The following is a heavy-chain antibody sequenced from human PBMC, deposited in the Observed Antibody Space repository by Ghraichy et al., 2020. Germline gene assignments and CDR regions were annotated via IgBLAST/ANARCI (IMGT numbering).Heavy chain of an antibody. CDR3: ARELGGMTLVGMDI. D-gene: IGHD1-26*01. V-gene: IGHV1-3*01. Sequence: SVKVSCKASGYTFTTYAMHWVRQAPGQRLEWMGWINAGNGNTKYSQRSQGRVTITRDTSTTTTYMELSSLRSEDTGVYYCARELGGMTLVGMDIWGQGTTVTVSS. J-gene: IGHJ6*02. CDR1: GYTFTTYA. CDR2: INAGNGNT.